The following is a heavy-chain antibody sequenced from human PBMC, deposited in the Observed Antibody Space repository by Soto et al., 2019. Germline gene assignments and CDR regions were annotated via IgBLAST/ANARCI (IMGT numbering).Heavy chain of an antibody. CDR2: IYYSGST. D-gene: IGHD3-22*01. Sequence: QVQLQESGPGLVKPSQTLSLTCTVSGGSISSSGYYWSWIRQHPGKGLEWIGYIYYSGSTYYNPSLKSRVTISVDTSKNQFSLKLSSVTAADTAVYYCARTTADYYDSSGYYYDFDYWGQGTLVTVSS. V-gene: IGHV4-31*03. J-gene: IGHJ4*02. CDR1: GGSISSSGYY. CDR3: ARTTADYYDSSGYYYDFDY.